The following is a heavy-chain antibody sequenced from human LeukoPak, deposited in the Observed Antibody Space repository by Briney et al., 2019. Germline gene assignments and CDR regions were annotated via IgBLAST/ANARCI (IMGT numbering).Heavy chain of an antibody. V-gene: IGHV3-30*02. CDR1: GFTFSSYA. CDR2: IRNDGSII. CDR3: AKDTPLCYFDY. Sequence: GGSLRLSCAASGFTFSSYAMSWIRQAPGKGLEWVAFIRNDGSIIYNTDSVKGRFTISRDNSKNTLYLQMNSLRADDTAVYYCAKDTPLCYFDYWGQGTLVTVSS. D-gene: IGHD3-16*01. J-gene: IGHJ4*02.